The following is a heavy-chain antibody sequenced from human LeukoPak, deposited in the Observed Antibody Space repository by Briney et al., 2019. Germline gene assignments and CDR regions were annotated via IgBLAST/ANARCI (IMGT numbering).Heavy chain of an antibody. CDR2: INGDGSST. D-gene: IGHD3-10*01. CDR3: VRGYSYSYDQ. J-gene: IGHJ4*02. V-gene: IGHV3-74*01. Sequence: PGGSLRLSCAASGFTFRSYWMHCVRQAPGTGLVWVSHINGDGSSTTYADSVKGRFTISRDTAKNTLYLQMNSLRPEDTAVYYCVRGYSYSYDQWGQGTLVTVSS. CDR1: GFTFRSYW.